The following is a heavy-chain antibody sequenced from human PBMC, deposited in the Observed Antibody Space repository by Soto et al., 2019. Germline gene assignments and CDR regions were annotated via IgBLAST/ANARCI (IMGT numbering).Heavy chain of an antibody. J-gene: IGHJ3*01. D-gene: IGHD2-15*01. CDR2: ISDSADSA. V-gene: IGHV3-23*01. CDR3: ARPYGGKIGDALDL. Sequence: EVQLLESGGDLVEPGGSLRLSCEASGFTLSIYAMTWVRQVAGKGLEWISAISDSADSAYYADSVKGRFTISRDNSKDTLYLLMSSLRAEDTAVYYCARPYGGKIGDALDLWGQGTEVTVSS. CDR1: GFTLSIYA.